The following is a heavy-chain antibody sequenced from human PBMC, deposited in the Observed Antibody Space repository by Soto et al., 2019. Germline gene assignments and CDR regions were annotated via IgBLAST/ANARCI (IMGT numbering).Heavy chain of an antibody. J-gene: IGHJ4*02. V-gene: IGHV1-2*02. D-gene: IGHD2-2*01. Sequence: ASVKVSCKASGYTFTGYYMHWVRQAPGQGLEWMGWINPSSGGTNYAQKFQGRVTMTRDTSISTAYMELSRLRSDDTAVYYCARGPFCSSTSCYPFDYWGQGTLVTVSS. CDR3: ARGPFCSSTSCYPFDY. CDR1: GYTFTGYY. CDR2: INPSSGGT.